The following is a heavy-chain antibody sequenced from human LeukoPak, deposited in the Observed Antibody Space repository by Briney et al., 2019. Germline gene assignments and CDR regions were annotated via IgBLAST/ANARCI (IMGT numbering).Heavy chain of an antibody. D-gene: IGHD6-19*01. J-gene: IGHJ4*02. CDR1: GGHVDSVY. CDR3: ASGAGWLIDY. Sequence: SETLSLTCSVSGGHVDSVYWNWIRQPPGKGLEWIGYIDNSGSTKYNPSLQSRITMSRDTSKKQFSLKLTSVTAADTAMYYCASGAGWLIDYWGQGTLVSVSS. CDR2: IDNSGST. V-gene: IGHV4-4*08.